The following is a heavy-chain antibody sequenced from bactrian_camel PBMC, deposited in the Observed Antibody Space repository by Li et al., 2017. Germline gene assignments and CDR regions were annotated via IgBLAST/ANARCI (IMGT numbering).Heavy chain of an antibody. CDR1: GYTSRYC. J-gene: IGHJ4*01. CDR3: AANHWVPSTLRGRPDEYDY. V-gene: IGHV3S26*01. Sequence: QVQLVESGGGLVQPGGSLRLSCAASGYTSRYCMGWFRQAPGKEREGGALIDRAGSISHADSVKGRFTISRENAKNTLYLQMNSLKPEDTAMYYCAANHWVPSTLRGRPDEYDYWGQGTQVTVS. D-gene: IGHD1*01. CDR2: IDRAGSI.